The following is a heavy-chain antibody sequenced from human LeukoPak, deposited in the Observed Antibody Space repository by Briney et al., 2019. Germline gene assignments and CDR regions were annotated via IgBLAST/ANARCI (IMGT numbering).Heavy chain of an antibody. CDR2: INPNSGGA. CDR3: ARDNSVGDNAWWFDP. J-gene: IGHJ5*02. CDR1: GYTFTGYY. D-gene: IGHD1-26*01. Sequence: GASVKVPCKASGYTFTGYYMHWVRQAPGQGLEWMGWINPNSGGANYAQKFQGRVTMTRDMSTSTDYMELSSLRSEDTAIYYCARDNSVGDNAWWFDPWGQGTLVTVSS. V-gene: IGHV1-2*02.